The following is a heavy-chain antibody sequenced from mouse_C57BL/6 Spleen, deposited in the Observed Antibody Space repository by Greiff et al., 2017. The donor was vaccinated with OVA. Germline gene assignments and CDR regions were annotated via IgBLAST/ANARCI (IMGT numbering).Heavy chain of an antibody. CDR2: INPSTGGT. D-gene: IGHD2-3*01. CDR3: AREDGYGYYAMDY. V-gene: IGHV1-42*01. J-gene: IGHJ4*01. CDR1: GYSFTGYY. Sequence: VQLQQSGPELVKPGASVKISCKASGYSFTGYYMNWVKQSPEKSLEWIGEINPSTGGTTYNQKFKAKATLTVDKSSSTAYMQLKSLTSEDSAVYYCAREDGYGYYAMDYWGQGTSVTVSS.